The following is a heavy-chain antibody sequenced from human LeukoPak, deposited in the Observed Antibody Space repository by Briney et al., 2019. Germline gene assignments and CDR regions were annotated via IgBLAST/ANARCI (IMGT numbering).Heavy chain of an antibody. J-gene: IGHJ4*02. CDR2: MNPNSGNT. CDR3: ARGGGAYYLDYFDY. V-gene: IGHV1-8*01. Sequence: ASVKVSCKASGYTFTSSDINWVRQATGQGLEWMGWMNPNSGNTGYAQKFQGRVTMTRNTSISTAYMELSSLRSEDTAVYYCARGGGAYYLDYFDYWGQGTLVTVSS. CDR1: GYTFTSSD. D-gene: IGHD3-22*01.